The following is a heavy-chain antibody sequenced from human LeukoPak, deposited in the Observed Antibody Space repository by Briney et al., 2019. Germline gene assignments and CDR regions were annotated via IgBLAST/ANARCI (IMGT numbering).Heavy chain of an antibody. Sequence: GGSLRLSCAASGFTFTSYAMSWVRQAPGKGLEWVSAISGSGGSTYYADSVKGRFAISRDNSKNTLYLQMNSLRAEDTAVYYCAKGCSSGWPYYFDYWGQGTLVTVSS. CDR1: GFTFTSYA. CDR2: ISGSGGST. J-gene: IGHJ4*02. D-gene: IGHD6-19*01. V-gene: IGHV3-23*01. CDR3: AKGCSSGWPYYFDY.